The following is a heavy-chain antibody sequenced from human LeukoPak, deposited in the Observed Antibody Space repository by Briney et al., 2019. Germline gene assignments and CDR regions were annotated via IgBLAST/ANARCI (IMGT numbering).Heavy chain of an antibody. D-gene: IGHD4-11*01. V-gene: IGHV4-34*01. CDR2: INHSGST. Sequence: NPSETLSLTCAVYGGSFSGYYWSWIRQPPGKGLEWIGEINHSGSTNYNPSLKSRVTISVDTSKNQFSLKLSSVTAADTAVYYCARDNSDYSNFRAFVYYMDVWGKGTTVTVSS. CDR1: GGSFSGYY. J-gene: IGHJ6*03. CDR3: ARDNSDYSNFRAFVYYMDV.